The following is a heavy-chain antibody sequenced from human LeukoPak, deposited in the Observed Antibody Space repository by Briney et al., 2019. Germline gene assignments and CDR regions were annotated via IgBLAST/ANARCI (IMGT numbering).Heavy chain of an antibody. CDR2: ISSNGGST. D-gene: IGHD3-10*01. Sequence: GGSLTLSCSASGFNFRRYAMHCVRQAPGKGLEYVSAISSNGGSTYYADSVKSRFTISRDNSRNTLHLQMSSLRVDDTAVYYCVKGSSSGSYFDYWGQGTLVTVSS. CDR3: VKGSSSGSYFDY. V-gene: IGHV3-64D*06. CDR1: GFNFRRYA. J-gene: IGHJ4*02.